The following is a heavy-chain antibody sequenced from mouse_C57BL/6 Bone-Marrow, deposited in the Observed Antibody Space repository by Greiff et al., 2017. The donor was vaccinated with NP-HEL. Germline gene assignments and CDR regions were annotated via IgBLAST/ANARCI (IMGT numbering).Heavy chain of an antibody. J-gene: IGHJ4*01. CDR2: ISSGGDYI. V-gene: IGHV5-9-1*02. D-gene: IGHD1-1*01. Sequence: DVQLVESGEGLVKPGGSLKLSCAASGFTFSSYAMSWVRQTPEKRLEWVAYISSGGDYIYYADTVKGRFTISRDNARNTLYLQMSSLKSEDTAMYYCTRDGVTTVVRNYAMDYWGQGTSVTVSS. CDR1: GFTFSSYA. CDR3: TRDGVTTVVRNYAMDY.